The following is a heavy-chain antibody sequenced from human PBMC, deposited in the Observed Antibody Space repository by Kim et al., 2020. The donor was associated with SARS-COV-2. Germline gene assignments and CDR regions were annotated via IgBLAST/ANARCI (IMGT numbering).Heavy chain of an antibody. D-gene: IGHD6-6*01. CDR1: GGSISSYY. Sequence: SETLSLTCTVSGGSISSYYWSWIRQPPGKGLEWIGYIYYSGSTNYNPSLKSRVTISVDTSKNQFSLKLSSVTAADTAVYYCARLPAGFIAAQAPYYYYGMDVWGQGTTVTVSS. V-gene: IGHV4-59*08. CDR3: ARLPAGFIAAQAPYYYYGMDV. J-gene: IGHJ6*02. CDR2: IYYSGST.